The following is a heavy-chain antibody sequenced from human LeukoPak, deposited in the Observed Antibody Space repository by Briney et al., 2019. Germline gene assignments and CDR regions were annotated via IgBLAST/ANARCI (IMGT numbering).Heavy chain of an antibody. Sequence: GGSLRLSCAASGFTFSSYGMHWVHQAPGKGLEWVAVISYDGSNKYYADSVKGRFTISRDNSKNTLYLQMNSLRAEDTAVYYCAKEGGSLPHGMDVWGQGTTVTVSS. CDR1: GFTFSSYG. CDR3: AKEGGSLPHGMDV. V-gene: IGHV3-30*18. J-gene: IGHJ6*02. D-gene: IGHD2-15*01. CDR2: ISYDGSNK.